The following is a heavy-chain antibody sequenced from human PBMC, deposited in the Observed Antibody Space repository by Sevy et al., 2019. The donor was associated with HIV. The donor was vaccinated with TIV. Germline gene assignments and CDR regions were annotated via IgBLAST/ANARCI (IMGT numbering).Heavy chain of an antibody. CDR1: GGSISSSNYY. D-gene: IGHD2-21*01. Sequence: SETLSLTCSVSGGSISSSNYYWGWIRQPPGKGLEWIGSIYYSGSTYYNPSLNSRVTISVQTSKNQFSLKLSSVTAADTAVYDCARHFKSAPGIPFDYWGQGTLVTVSS. J-gene: IGHJ4*02. CDR2: IYYSGST. CDR3: ARHFKSAPGIPFDY. V-gene: IGHV4-39*01.